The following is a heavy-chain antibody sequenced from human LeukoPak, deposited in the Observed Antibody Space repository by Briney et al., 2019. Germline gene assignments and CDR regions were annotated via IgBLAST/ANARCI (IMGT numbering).Heavy chain of an antibody. Sequence: GASVKVSCKTSGDTFTRNWMHWIRQGPGQGLAWMGVINPTGDYTMYAQKFQGRVIVTRDMSSNTDYMELGSLRSDDTAVYYCARDHSIDDKSWWLDPWGQGTLATVSS. CDR3: ARDHSIDDKSWWLDP. J-gene: IGHJ5*02. CDR1: GDTFTRNW. V-gene: IGHV1-46*01. D-gene: IGHD1-1*01. CDR2: INPTGDYT.